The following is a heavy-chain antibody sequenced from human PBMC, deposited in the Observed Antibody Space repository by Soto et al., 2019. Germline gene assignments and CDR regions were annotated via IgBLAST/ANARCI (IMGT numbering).Heavy chain of an antibody. CDR2: LYSGGST. Sequence: GGSLRLSCAASGFTVSSNYMNWVRQAPGKGLEWVSVLYSGGSTYYANSVKGRFTISRDNSKNTLYLQMNSLRAEDTAMYYGARMPRAEFSPSHGMDVWGKGTTATASS. D-gene: IGHD2-2*01. J-gene: IGHJ6*03. CDR1: GFTVSSNY. V-gene: IGHV3-53*01. CDR3: ARMPRAEFSPSHGMDV.